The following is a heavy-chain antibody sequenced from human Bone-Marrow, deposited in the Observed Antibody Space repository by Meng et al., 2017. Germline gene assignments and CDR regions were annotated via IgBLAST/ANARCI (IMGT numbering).Heavy chain of an antibody. D-gene: IGHD3-22*01. CDR3: VKGRPYYDSSDSDYFHN. J-gene: IGHJ4*02. CDR2: ISYDGSNA. CDR1: GFTFSSYA. Sequence: GESLKISCAASGFTFSSYAFHWVRQAPGEGLEWVAVISYDGSNAYHADSVKGRFTISRDNAKHTLYLQMNSLRAEDTAVYFCVKGRPYYDSSDSDYFHNWGQGTLVTVSS. V-gene: IGHV3-30*04.